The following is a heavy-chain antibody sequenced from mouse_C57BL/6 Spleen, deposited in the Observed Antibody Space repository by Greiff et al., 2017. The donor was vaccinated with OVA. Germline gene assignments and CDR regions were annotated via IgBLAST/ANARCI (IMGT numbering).Heavy chain of an antibody. Sequence: VQLQQSGPELVKPGASVKISCKASGYAFSSSWMNWVKQRPGKGLEWIGRIYPGDGDTNYNGKFKGKATLTADKSSSTAYMQLSSLTSEDSAVYFCAREYYGSSSWYFDYWGQGTTRTVSS. D-gene: IGHD1-1*01. CDR3: AREYYGSSSWYFDY. CDR2: IYPGDGDT. CDR1: GYAFSSSW. J-gene: IGHJ2*01. V-gene: IGHV1-82*01.